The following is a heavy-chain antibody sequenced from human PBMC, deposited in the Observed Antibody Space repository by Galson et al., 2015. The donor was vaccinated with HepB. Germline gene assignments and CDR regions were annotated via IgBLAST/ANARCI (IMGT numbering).Heavy chain of an antibody. CDR3: AKDHPSSGWPAFDY. J-gene: IGHJ4*02. CDR2: ISNNAGKT. D-gene: IGHD6-19*01. Sequence: SLRLSCAVSGFSVDSRAMSWVRQAPGKSLEWLSSISNNAGKTYYAGSVRDRFTISRDESTNSVFLQMDSLRADDTAVYYCAKDHPSSGWPAFDYWSQGALVIVSS. CDR1: GFSVDSRA. V-gene: IGHV3-23*01.